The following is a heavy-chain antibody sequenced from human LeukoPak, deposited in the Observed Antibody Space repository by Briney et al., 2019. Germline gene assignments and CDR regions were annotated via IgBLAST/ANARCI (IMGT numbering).Heavy chain of an antibody. Sequence: PGGSLRLSCTGSGFTLSSYAMSWVRQAPGKGLQWVAVISGGGRTTEYEDFVKGRFTISRDNSKNTLSLQMNSLTVEDTAIYFCAKNVVVKRYIDFWGQGTLVTVSS. CDR2: ISGGGRTT. V-gene: IGHV3-23*01. CDR3: AKNVVVKRYIDF. CDR1: GFTLSSYA. J-gene: IGHJ4*02. D-gene: IGHD2-15*01.